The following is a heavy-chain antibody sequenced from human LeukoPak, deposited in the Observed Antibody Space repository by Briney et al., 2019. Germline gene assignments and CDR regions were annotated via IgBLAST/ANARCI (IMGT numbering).Heavy chain of an antibody. CDR3: ARPEYCSSTSCYPPGNDAFDI. CDR2: IIPIFGTA. V-gene: IGHV1-69*13. CDR1: GGTFSSYA. Sequence: GASVKVSCKASGGTFSSYAISWVRQAPGQGLEWMGGIIPIFGTANYAQKFQGRVTITADESTSTAYMELSSLRSEDTAVYYCARPEYCSSTSCYPPGNDAFDIWGQGTMVTVSS. J-gene: IGHJ3*02. D-gene: IGHD2-2*01.